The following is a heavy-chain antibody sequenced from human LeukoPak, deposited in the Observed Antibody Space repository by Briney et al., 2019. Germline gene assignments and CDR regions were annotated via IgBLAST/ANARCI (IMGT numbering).Heavy chain of an antibody. CDR3: ARGTTVTTSYYYYYYMDV. D-gene: IGHD4-17*01. CDR2: MNHNSGNT. J-gene: IGHJ6*03. V-gene: IGHV1-8*01. CDR1: GYTFTSYD. Sequence: ASVKVSCKASGYTFTSYDINWVRQATGQGLEWMGWMNHNSGNTGYAQKFQGRVTMTRNTSISTAYMELSSLRSEDTAVYYCARGTTVTTSYYYYYYMDVWGKGTTVTVSS.